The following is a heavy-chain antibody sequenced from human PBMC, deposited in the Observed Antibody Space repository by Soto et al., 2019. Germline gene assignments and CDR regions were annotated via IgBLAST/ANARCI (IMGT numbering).Heavy chain of an antibody. CDR3: ARGPSGDKVDY. Sequence: QVQLQESGPGLVKPSQTLSLTCIVTGGSISDVNDCWSWIRQRPDKGLEWIGHIYSGGSIYNNPSLTSRVTILVYTSKNQFSLQLSSVSAADTAVYYCARGPSGDKVDYWGQRTLVTVSS. CDR2: IYSGGSI. D-gene: IGHD7-27*01. V-gene: IGHV4-30-4*01. CDR1: GGSISDVNDC. J-gene: IGHJ4*02.